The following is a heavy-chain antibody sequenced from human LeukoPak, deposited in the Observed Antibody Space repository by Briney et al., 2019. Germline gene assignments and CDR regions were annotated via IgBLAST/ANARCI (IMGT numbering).Heavy chain of an antibody. J-gene: IGHJ3*02. Sequence: SVKVSCKASGGTFSSYAISWVRQAPGQGLEWMGGIIPIFGTANYAQKFQGRVTITADKSTSTAYMELSSLRSEDTAVYYCARYYARVDAFDIWGQGTTVTISS. CDR3: ARYYARVDAFDI. CDR2: IIPIFGTA. D-gene: IGHD2-2*01. CDR1: GGTFSSYA. V-gene: IGHV1-69*06.